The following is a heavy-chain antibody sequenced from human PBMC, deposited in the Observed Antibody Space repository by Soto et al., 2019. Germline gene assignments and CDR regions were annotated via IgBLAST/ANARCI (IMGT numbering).Heavy chain of an antibody. CDR1: GFTVSSNY. Sequence: EVQLVESGGGLVQPGGSLRLSCAASGFTVSSNYMSWVRQAPGKGLEWVSVIYSGGTTYYADSVKGRFTISRHNSKNTLYLQMNSLSAEDRAVYYCAREVTMVRGVIVAPNYGMDVWGQGTTAPVSS. D-gene: IGHD3-10*01. V-gene: IGHV3-53*04. CDR3: AREVTMVRGVIVAPNYGMDV. J-gene: IGHJ6*02. CDR2: IYSGGTT.